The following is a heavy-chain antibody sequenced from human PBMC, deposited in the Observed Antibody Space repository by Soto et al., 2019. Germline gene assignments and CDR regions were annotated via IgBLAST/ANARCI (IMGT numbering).Heavy chain of an antibody. CDR2: MYYSGST. J-gene: IGHJ4*02. Sequence: QVQLQESGPGLLKPSQTLSLTCSVSGGFISSGDYYWSWIRQPPGKGLEWIAYMYYSGSTSYNPSLRRRLTISRETSKNQFSLKLSCVTVADTAVYYCARRKGGGAADYWGQGTLVIVSS. CDR1: GGFISSGDYY. CDR3: ARRKGGGAADY. D-gene: IGHD3-16*01. V-gene: IGHV4-30-4*01.